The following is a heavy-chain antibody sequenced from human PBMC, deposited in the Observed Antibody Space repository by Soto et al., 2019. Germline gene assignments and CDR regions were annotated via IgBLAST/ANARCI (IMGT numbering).Heavy chain of an antibody. J-gene: IGHJ4*02. CDR3: TARAPPYGDYYFDY. CDR1: DFTFINAW. Sequence: EVPLVESGGGLVKPGGSLKLSCVASDFTFINAWMTWVRQAPGKGLEWVGRIKSETDGGTTDYAAPVKGRFTISRDDSKNTLYLQMNSLQSEDTAMYYCTARAPPYGDYYFDYWGQGALVTVSS. CDR2: IKSETDGGTT. V-gene: IGHV3-15*01. D-gene: IGHD4-17*01.